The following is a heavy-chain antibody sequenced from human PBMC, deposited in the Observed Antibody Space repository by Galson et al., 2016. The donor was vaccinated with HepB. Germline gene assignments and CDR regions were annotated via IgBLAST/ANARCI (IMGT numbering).Heavy chain of an antibody. CDR2: IIPIFGAA. D-gene: IGHD5-18*01. CDR1: GGTFSSYT. CDR3: ARDRSTWIHLWPITLDN. J-gene: IGHJ4*02. Sequence: SVKVSCKASGGTFSSYTISWVRQAPGQGLEWMGGIIPIFGAANYARKFEGRVTITADEPTGTAYMELNSLRSEDTAVYFCARDRSTWIHLWPITLDNWGQGTLVTVSS. V-gene: IGHV1-69*13.